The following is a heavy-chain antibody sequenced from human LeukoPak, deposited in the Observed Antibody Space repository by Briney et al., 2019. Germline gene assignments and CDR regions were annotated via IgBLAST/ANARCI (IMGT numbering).Heavy chain of an antibody. Sequence: PGGSLRVSCAASGFTFSSYAMHWVRQAPGKGLEYVSAISGSGGATYYADSVKGRFTISRDNSKNTLYLQMNSLRAEDTAVYYCARESAAAGTDYWGQADMAPVSS. CDR3: ARESAAAGTDY. J-gene: IGHJ4*02. V-gene: IGHV3-64*04. CDR2: ISGSGGAT. D-gene: IGHD6-13*01. CDR1: GFTFSSYA.